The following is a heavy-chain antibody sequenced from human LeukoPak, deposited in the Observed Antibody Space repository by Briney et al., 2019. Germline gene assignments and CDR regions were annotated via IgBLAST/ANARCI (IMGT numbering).Heavy chain of an antibody. Sequence: GGSLRLSCAASGFTFSSYSMKWVRQAPGKGLEWVSYISSSSSTKYYADSVKGRFTISRDNAKNSLYLQMNSLRAEDTAVYYCARTWRHGAFDIWGQGTMVTVSS. V-gene: IGHV3-48*04. J-gene: IGHJ3*02. CDR1: GFTFSSYS. CDR2: ISSSSSTK. D-gene: IGHD5-12*01. CDR3: ARTWRHGAFDI.